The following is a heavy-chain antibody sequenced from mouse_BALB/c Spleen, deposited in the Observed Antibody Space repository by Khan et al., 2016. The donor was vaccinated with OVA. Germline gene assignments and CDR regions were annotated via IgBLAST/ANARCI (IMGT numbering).Heavy chain of an antibody. D-gene: IGHD2-10*01. CDR3: ARPPYFSYVMVY. J-gene: IGHJ4*01. CDR1: GYTFTNYG. CDR2: INTYTGEP. V-gene: IGHV9-3-1*01. Sequence: QIQLVQSGPELKKPGETVKISCKASGYTFTNYGMNWVKQAPGKGLKWMGWINTYTGEPTYADDFKGRFAFSLETSASTAYLQINNLKNEDTATYFCARPPYFSYVMVYWSRGTSVPVSS.